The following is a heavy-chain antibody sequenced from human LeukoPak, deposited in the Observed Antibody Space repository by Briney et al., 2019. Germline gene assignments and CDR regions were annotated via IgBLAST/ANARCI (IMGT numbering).Heavy chain of an antibody. Sequence: GGSLRLSCAASGFTFSSYNMNWVRQAPGKGLEWVSSISSSSSYIYYADSVKGRFTISRDNAKNSLYLQMNSLRAEDTAVYYCARDSDGDYSSYYMDVWGKGTTVTVSS. CDR3: ARDSDGDYSSYYMDV. CDR1: GFTFSSYN. CDR2: ISSSSSYI. D-gene: IGHD4-11*01. V-gene: IGHV3-21*01. J-gene: IGHJ6*03.